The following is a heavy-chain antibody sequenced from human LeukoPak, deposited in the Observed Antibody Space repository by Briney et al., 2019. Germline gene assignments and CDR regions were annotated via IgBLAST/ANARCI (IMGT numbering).Heavy chain of an antibody. J-gene: IGHJ4*02. CDR3: AGGGDKIDY. CDR1: GGSISSGGYS. CDR2: IYHSGST. Sequence: SETLSLTCVVSGGSISSGGYSWSWIRQPPGKGLEWIGYIYHSGSTYYNPSLKSRVTISVDGSKNQFSLKLSSVTAADTAVYYCAGGGDKIDYWGQGTLVTVSS. D-gene: IGHD4-23*01. V-gene: IGHV4-30-2*01.